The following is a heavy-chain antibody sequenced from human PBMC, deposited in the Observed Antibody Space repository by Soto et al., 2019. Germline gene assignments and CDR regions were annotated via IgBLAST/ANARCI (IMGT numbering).Heavy chain of an antibody. J-gene: IGHJ5*02. D-gene: IGHD3-10*01. CDR2: ITAYYGNT. Sequence: ASVKVSCKASGGTFSSYAITWVRQAPGQGLEWMGWITAYYGNTDYAQKFQGRVTMTTDTSTSTAYMELRSLRSDDTAVYYCARVGLLPMVRARGGFDPWGQGSLVTVSS. V-gene: IGHV1-18*01. CDR1: GGTFSSYA. CDR3: ARVGLLPMVRARGGFDP.